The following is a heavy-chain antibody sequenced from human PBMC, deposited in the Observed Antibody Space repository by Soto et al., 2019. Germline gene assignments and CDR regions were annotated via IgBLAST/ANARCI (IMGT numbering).Heavy chain of an antibody. CDR1: GFTFSSYW. CDR2: IKQDGSET. J-gene: IGHJ6*02. CDR3: ARSLDV. V-gene: IGHV3-7*01. D-gene: IGHD3-10*01. Sequence: EVQLVESGGGLVQPGGSLRLSCVASGFTFSSYWMDWVRQAPGKGLEWVANIKQDGSETYYVGSVKGRFTISRDNAKNLLYLQMNSLRAEDTAVYYCARSLDVWGQGTTVSVSS.